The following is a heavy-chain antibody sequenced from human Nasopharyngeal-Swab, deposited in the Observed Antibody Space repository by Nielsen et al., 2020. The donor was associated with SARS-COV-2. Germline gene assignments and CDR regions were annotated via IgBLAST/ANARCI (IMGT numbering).Heavy chain of an antibody. Sequence: GESLKISCKGSGYSFTSYWIGWVRQMPGKGLEWMGIIYPGDSDTRYSPSFQGQVTISADKSSSTAYLQWSSLKASDTAMYYCARQRFTYGSGSYQGGYYCDYWGQGTLVTVSS. CDR2: IYPGDSDT. J-gene: IGHJ4*02. D-gene: IGHD3-10*01. V-gene: IGHV5-51*01. CDR1: GYSFTSYW. CDR3: ARQRFTYGSGSYQGGYYCDY.